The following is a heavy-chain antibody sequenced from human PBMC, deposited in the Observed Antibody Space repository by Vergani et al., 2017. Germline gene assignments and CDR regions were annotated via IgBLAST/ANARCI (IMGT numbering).Heavy chain of an antibody. CDR2: INHSGGT. V-gene: IGHV4-34*01. Sequence: QVQLQQWGAGLLKPSETLSLTCAVYGGSFSGYYWSWIRQPPGKGLEWIGEINHSGGTNYNPSLKSRVTISVDTSKNQFSLKLSSVTAADTAVYYCARGCAKSYWGQGTLVTVSS. J-gene: IGHJ4*02. CDR3: ARGCAKSY. CDR1: GGSFSGYY.